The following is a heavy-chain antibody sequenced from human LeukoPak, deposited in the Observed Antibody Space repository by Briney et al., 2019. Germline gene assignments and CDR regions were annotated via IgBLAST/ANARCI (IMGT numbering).Heavy chain of an antibody. CDR3: ASVTAVTTKGHGAFDI. D-gene: IGHD4-17*01. V-gene: IGHV1-8*03. CDR1: GYTFTGYY. CDR2: MNPNSGNT. J-gene: IGHJ3*02. Sequence: ASVKVSCKASGYTFTGYYMHWVRQAPGQGLEWMGWMNPNSGNTGYAQKFQGRVTITADESTSTAYMELSSLRSEDTAVYYCASVTAVTTKGHGAFDIWGQGTLVTVSS.